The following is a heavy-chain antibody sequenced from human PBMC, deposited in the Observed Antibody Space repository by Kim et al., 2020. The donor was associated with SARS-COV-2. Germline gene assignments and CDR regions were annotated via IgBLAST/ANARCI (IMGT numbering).Heavy chain of an antibody. CDR2: FSPNTGGT. J-gene: IGHJ4*02. Sequence: ASVKVSCKASGYTFTGYYVHWVRQAPGQGLEWMGWFSPNTGGTNYAQKFQGRVTMTRDTSVSTAYMELSRLRNDDTAIYYCAREGRDCSSTSCEIDYWGQGTLVTVSS. D-gene: IGHD2-2*01. CDR1: GYTFTGYY. V-gene: IGHV1-2*02. CDR3: AREGRDCSSTSCEIDY.